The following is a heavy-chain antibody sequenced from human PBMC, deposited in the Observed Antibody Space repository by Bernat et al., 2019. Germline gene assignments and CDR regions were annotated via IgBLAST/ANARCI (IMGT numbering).Heavy chain of an antibody. Sequence: EVQLLESGGGLVQPGGSLRLSCAASGFTFSSYAVSWVRQAPGKGLEWVSAISGSGDSTYYADSVKGRFTISRDNSKNTLSLQMNSLRAEDTAVYYCARGGDYFASSGRNLEDFQHWGQGSLVTVSS. CDR3: ARGGDYFASSGRNLEDFQH. CDR2: ISGSGDST. CDR1: GFTFSSYA. J-gene: IGHJ1*01. V-gene: IGHV3-23*01. D-gene: IGHD3-22*01.